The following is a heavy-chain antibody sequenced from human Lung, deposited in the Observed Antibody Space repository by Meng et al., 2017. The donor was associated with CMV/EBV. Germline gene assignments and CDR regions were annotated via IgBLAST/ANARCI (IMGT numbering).Heavy chain of an antibody. Sequence: QMQPVECGGGGFQPGGSMGRSCAAVGFTFISYGMHWVRQAPGKGLEGVAFIRYDESDKYYGESVKGRFTISRDTSRNTLDLQMNSLRPEDTGVYYCAKDDPVLHQWGQGTLVTVSS. J-gene: IGHJ4*02. CDR3: AKDDPVLHQ. V-gene: IGHV3-30*02. CDR1: GFTFISYG. CDR2: IRYDESDK.